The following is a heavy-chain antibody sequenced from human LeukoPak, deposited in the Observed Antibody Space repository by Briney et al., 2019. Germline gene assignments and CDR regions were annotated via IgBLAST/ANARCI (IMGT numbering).Heavy chain of an antibody. CDR1: GGSFSGYY. CDR3: ARENIEVPGHCYFDY. D-gene: IGHD6-19*01. J-gene: IGHJ4*02. V-gene: IGHV4-34*01. CDR2: INHSGST. Sequence: PSETLSLTCAVYGGSFSGYYWSWIRQPPGKGLEWIGEINHSGSTNYNPSLKSRVTISVDTSKNQFSLKLSSVTAADTAVYYCARENIEVPGHCYFDYWGQGTLVTVSS.